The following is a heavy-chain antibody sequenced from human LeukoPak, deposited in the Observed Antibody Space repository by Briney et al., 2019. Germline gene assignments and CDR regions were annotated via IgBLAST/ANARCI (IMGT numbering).Heavy chain of an antibody. D-gene: IGHD3-16*01. V-gene: IGHV1-18*01. CDR2: ISAYNGNT. CDR3: AKVRPGGGMGEGYMDV. CDR1: GYSFTSYG. Sequence: GASVKVSCKASGYSFTSYGISWVRQAPGQGLEWMGWISAYNGNTNYAQKFQGRVTMTRDTSISTAYMELSRLRSDDTAVYYCAKVRPGGGMGEGYMDVWGKGTTVTVSS. J-gene: IGHJ6*03.